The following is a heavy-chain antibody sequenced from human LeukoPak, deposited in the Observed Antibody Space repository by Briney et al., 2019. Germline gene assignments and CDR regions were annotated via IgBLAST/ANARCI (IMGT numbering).Heavy chain of an antibody. J-gene: IGHJ4*02. D-gene: IGHD3-3*01. CDR2: IYTSGST. CDR1: GGSISSGSYY. Sequence: PSETLSLTCTVSGGSISSGSYYWSWIRQPAGKGLEWIGRIYTSGSTNYNPSLKSRVTISVDTSKNQFSLKLSSVTAANTAVYYCARDLHTYYDFWSGYQSGYFDYWGQGTLVTVSS. CDR3: ARDLHTYYDFWSGYQSGYFDY. V-gene: IGHV4-61*02.